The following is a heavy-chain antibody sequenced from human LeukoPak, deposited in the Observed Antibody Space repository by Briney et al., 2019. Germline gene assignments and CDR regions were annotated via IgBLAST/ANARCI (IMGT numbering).Heavy chain of an antibody. D-gene: IGHD4-23*01. J-gene: IGHJ3*02. V-gene: IGHV1-18*01. CDR1: GYTFTSYG. CDR2: ISAYNGNT. CDR3: AKELNTVVTRNDAFDI. Sequence: ASVKVSCKASGYTFTSYGISWVRQAPGQGLEWMGWISAYNGNTNYAQKLQGRVTMTTDTSTSTAYMELRSLRSDDTAVYYCAKELNTVVTRNDAFDIWGQGTMVTVSS.